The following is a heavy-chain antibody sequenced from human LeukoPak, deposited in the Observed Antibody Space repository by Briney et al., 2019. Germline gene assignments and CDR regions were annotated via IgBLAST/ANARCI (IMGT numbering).Heavy chain of an antibody. J-gene: IGHJ4*02. D-gene: IGHD3-10*01. V-gene: IGHV3-30*02. Sequence: GGSLRLSCAASGFTFSSFGMHWVRQAPGKGLEWVAFIRYDGSTKHYADSVKGRFTFSRDNSKNTLYLQMNSLRAEDTAVYYCARDYRGRRGFDYWGQGTLVTVSS. CDR2: IRYDGSTK. CDR3: ARDYRGRRGFDY. CDR1: GFTFSSFG.